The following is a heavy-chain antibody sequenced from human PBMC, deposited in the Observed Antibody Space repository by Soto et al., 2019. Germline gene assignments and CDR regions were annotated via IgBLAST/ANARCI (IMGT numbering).Heavy chain of an antibody. D-gene: IGHD3-10*01. CDR3: AREGAGLGWTRDY. CDR2: INTGDGT. CDR1: GYTFATYV. V-gene: IGHV1-3*04. Sequence: QGQLVQSGAEVKMPGASVKVSCKASGYTFATYVVHWVRQAPGQRLEWMGWINTGDGTKYSQKFQGRVTITRDTSASTDYTELNNLGSEDTAGYYCAREGAGLGWTRDYWGQGPMITVSS. J-gene: IGHJ4*02.